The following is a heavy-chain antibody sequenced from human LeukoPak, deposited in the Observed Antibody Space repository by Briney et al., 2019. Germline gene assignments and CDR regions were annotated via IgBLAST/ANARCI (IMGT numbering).Heavy chain of an antibody. V-gene: IGHV1-18*01. CDR2: ISAYNDNT. D-gene: IGHD6-6*01. CDR3: ASPAARGGNFDY. CDR1: GYTFTSYG. J-gene: IGHJ4*02. Sequence: ASVKVSCKASGYTFTSYGISWVRQAPGQGLEWMGWISAYNDNTNYAQKLQGRVTMTTDTSTSTAYMELRSPRSEDTAVYYCASPAARGGNFDYWGQGTLVTVSS.